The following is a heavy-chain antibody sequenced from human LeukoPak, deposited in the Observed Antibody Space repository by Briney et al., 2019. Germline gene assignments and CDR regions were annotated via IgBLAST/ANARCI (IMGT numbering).Heavy chain of an antibody. Sequence: SETLSLTCTVSGGSLSSYYWSWIRQPAGKGLEWIGRIYTSGSTNYNPSLKSRVTISVDKSKNQFSLKLSSVTAADTAVYYCAIGGGDWFDPWGQGTLVTVSS. CDR2: IYTSGST. J-gene: IGHJ5*02. CDR1: GGSLSSYY. V-gene: IGHV4-4*07. CDR3: AIGGGDWFDP. D-gene: IGHD3-3*01.